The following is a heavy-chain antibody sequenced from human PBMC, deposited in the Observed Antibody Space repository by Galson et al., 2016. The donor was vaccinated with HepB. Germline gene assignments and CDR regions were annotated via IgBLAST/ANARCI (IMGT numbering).Heavy chain of an antibody. D-gene: IGHD1-14*01. V-gene: IGHV3-7*03. CDR2: VKPDGSVK. Sequence: SLRLSCAASGFTFSSSWMTWVRQAPGKGLEWMANVKPDGSVKTYVDSVEGRFTISRDNAKNLVYLQMNSLNADDTAAYFCVRGGTWYGMDVWGQGTTVMVSS. CDR3: VRGGTWYGMDV. J-gene: IGHJ6*02. CDR1: GFTFSSSW.